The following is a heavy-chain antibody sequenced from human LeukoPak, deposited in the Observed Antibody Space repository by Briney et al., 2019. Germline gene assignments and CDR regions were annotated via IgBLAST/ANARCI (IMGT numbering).Heavy chain of an antibody. CDR3: ARGISVDAFDI. CDR1: GGTFSSYA. CDR2: IIPILALA. D-gene: IGHD3-10*01. Sequence: ASVKLSCKASGGTFSSYAISCERQAPGQPLEWIGRIIPILALANYAQKFQRRVTITADKSTSPAYMELSTLGYEDTAVYYCARGISVDAFDIWGQGTMVTVSS. J-gene: IGHJ3*02. V-gene: IGHV1-69*04.